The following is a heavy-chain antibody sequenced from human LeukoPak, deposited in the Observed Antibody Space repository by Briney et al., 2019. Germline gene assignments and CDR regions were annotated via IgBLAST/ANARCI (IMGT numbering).Heavy chain of an antibody. V-gene: IGHV4-34*01. CDR2: INHSGST. CDR3: ARRSYYYGSGGGLDY. J-gene: IGHJ4*02. D-gene: IGHD3-10*01. CDR1: GGSFSGYY. Sequence: PSETLSLTCAVYGGSFSGYYWSWIRQPPGKGLEWIGEINHSGSTNYNPSLKSRVTISVDTSKNQFSLKLSSVTAADTAVYYCARRSYYYGSGGGLDYWGQGTLVTVSS.